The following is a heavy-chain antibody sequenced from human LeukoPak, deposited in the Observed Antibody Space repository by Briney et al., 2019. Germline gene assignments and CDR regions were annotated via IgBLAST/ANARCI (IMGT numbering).Heavy chain of an antibody. CDR2: IKSKTDGGTT. V-gene: IGHV3-15*07. CDR3: TNCLRCANYYHGMDV. D-gene: IGHD4-17*01. CDR1: GFTFSNAW. Sequence: GGSLRLSCAASGFTFSNAWMNWVRKAPGKGLEWVGRIKSKTDGGTTDYAAPVKGRFTISRDDSKNTLYLQMNSLKTEDTAVYYCTNCLRCANYYHGMDVWGQGTTVTVSS. J-gene: IGHJ6*02.